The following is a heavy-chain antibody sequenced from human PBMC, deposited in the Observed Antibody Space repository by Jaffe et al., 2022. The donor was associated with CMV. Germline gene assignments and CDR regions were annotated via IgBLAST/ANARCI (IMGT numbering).Heavy chain of an antibody. Sequence: QVQLQESGPGLVKPSETLSLTCTVSGGSISSYYWSWIRQPAGKGLEWIGRIYTSGSTNYNPSLKSRVTMSVDTSKNQFSLKLSSVTAADTAVYYCARSGPWGSEGNWFDPWGQGTLVTVSS. J-gene: IGHJ5*02. CDR3: ARSGPWGSEGNWFDP. D-gene: IGHD3-16*01. CDR1: GGSISSYY. CDR2: IYTSGST. V-gene: IGHV4-4*07.